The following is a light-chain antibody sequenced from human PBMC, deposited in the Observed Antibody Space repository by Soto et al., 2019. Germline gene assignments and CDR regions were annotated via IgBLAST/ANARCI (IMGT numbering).Light chain of an antibody. CDR3: SSYTSNNTYVV. CDR2: EVS. J-gene: IGLJ2*01. CDR1: KNDIGVYDF. V-gene: IGLV2-14*01. Sequence: QSVLTQPPSASGSPGQSVTISCSGTKNDIGVYDFVSWYQHHPDKAPKVMIYEVSNRPSGVSNRFSGSKSGNTASLTISGLQAEDEADYYCSSYTSNNTYVVFGGGTKLTVL.